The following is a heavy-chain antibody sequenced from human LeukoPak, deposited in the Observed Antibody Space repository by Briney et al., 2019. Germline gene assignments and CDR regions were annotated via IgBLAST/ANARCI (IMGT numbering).Heavy chain of an antibody. CDR2: ISSSSSYI. CDR3: ARGHSGYDYYYYYMDV. V-gene: IGHV3-21*01. J-gene: IGHJ6*03. CDR1: GFTFSSYS. Sequence: GGSLRLSCAASGFTFSSYSMNWVRQAPGKGLEWVSSISSSSSYIYYADSVKGRFTISRDNAKNSLYLQMNSLGAEDTAVYYCARGHSGYDYYYYYMDVWGKGTTVTVSS. D-gene: IGHD5-12*01.